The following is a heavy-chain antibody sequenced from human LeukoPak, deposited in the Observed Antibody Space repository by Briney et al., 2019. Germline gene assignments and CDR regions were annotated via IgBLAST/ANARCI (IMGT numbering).Heavy chain of an antibody. D-gene: IGHD6-19*01. V-gene: IGHV3-23*01. J-gene: IGHJ4*02. Sequence: GGSLRLSCAASGFTFNRNAISWVRQGPGKGLGWVSTIAGSGDKTFYADSVKGRFTISRDNSKNMLHLQMSSLTGEDTALYYCVRRGDASSGWGDHDYWGQGALVTVSS. CDR2: IAGSGDKT. CDR3: VRRGDASSGWGDHDY. CDR1: GFTFNRNA.